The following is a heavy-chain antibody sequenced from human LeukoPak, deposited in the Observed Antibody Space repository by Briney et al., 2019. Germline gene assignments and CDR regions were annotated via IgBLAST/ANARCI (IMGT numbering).Heavy chain of an antibody. CDR3: ARDSVDCRGCAFDL. J-gene: IGHJ3*01. V-gene: IGHV3-7*01. CDR2: IIEGGDLK. D-gene: IGHD3-10*01. CDR1: GFTFSAYW. Sequence: GGSLRLSCAASGFTFSAYWMTWVRQAPGKGLAWVANIIEGGDLKYYVDSVKGRFTISRDNAKKSLYLQMDSLRGEDTALYYCARDSVDCRGCAFDLWGQGTMVTVSS.